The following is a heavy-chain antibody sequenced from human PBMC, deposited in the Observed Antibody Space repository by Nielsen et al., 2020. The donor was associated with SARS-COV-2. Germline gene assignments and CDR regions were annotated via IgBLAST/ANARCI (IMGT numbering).Heavy chain of an antibody. J-gene: IGHJ4*02. CDR2: ISDSATFS. D-gene: IGHD2/OR15-2a*01. CDR1: GFSFSDHY. Sequence: GESLTLSCAASGFSFSDHYMSWIRQAPGRGMEWDSFISDSATFSNYADSVRDRFSISRDNAGNSLFLQLNSLTEDDTAVYFCARDHNPPTFWGQGTLVTVSS. CDR3: ARDHNPPTF. V-gene: IGHV3-11*05.